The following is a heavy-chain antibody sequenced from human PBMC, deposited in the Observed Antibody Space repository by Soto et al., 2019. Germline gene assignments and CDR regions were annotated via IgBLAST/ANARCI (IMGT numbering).Heavy chain of an antibody. CDR3: ARAPYSGYDRYSSGWYGEGGSWFDP. CDR1: GCTVSSYA. J-gene: IGHJ5*02. D-gene: IGHD6-19*01. CDR2: IIPIFGTA. V-gene: IGHV1-69*13. Sequence: SVKVSCKASGCTVSSYAISWVRQAPGQGLEWMGGIIPIFGTANYAQKFQGRVTITADESTSTAYMELSSLRSEDTAVYYCARAPYSGYDRYSSGWYGEGGSWFDPWGQGTLVTVSS.